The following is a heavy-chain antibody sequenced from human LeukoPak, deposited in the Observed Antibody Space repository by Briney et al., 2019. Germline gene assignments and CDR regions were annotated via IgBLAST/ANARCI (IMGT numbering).Heavy chain of an antibody. CDR2: MNPNSGNS. CDR3: ARDKVGDWFDP. Sequence: ASVKVSCKASGYTFTSYYMHWVRQAPGQGLEWMGWMNPNSGNSGYAQKFQGRVTMTRNTSISTAYMELSSLRSEDTAVYYCARDKVGDWFDPWGQGTLVTVSS. V-gene: IGHV1-8*02. J-gene: IGHJ5*02. CDR1: GYTFTSYY.